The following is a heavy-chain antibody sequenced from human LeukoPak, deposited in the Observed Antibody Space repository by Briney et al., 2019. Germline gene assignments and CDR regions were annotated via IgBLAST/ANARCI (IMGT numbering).Heavy chain of an antibody. CDR3: ARDSAGWEH. D-gene: IGHD3-9*01. V-gene: IGHV3-48*04. CDR1: GFTFSSYS. J-gene: IGHJ1*01. Sequence: GGSLRLSCAASGFTFSSYSMNWVRQAPGKGLEWVSYISSSSSTIYYADSVKGRFTISRDNAKNSLYLQMNSLRPEDTAVYYCARDSAGWEHWGPGTLVTVSS. CDR2: ISSSSSTI.